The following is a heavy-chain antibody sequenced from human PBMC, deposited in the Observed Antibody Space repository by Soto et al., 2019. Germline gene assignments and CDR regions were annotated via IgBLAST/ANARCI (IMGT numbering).Heavy chain of an antibody. CDR3: ARSLDGSGNYYPWFDP. V-gene: IGHV1-18*01. CDR2: ISAYYDNP. D-gene: IGHD3-10*01. J-gene: IGHJ5*02. Sequence: ASVKVSCKASGYTFTSYGLSWVRQAPGQGLEWMGWISAYYDNPNYAQNLQDRVTMTTDTSTNTAYMELRSLRSDDTAVYYCARSLDGSGNYYPWFDPWGQGTLVTVS. CDR1: GYTFTSYG.